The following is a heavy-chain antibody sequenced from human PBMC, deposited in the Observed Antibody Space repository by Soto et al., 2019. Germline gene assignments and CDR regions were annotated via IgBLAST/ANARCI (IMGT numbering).Heavy chain of an antibody. J-gene: IGHJ4*02. D-gene: IGHD3-22*01. CDR1: GFSLSTSGMC. CDR3: ACCSGNVGYYRICLDY. V-gene: IGHV2-70*12. Sequence: SGPTLVNPTQTLTLTCTFSGFSLSTSGMCVSWIRQPPGKALEWLALIDWGDEKYYSTSLKTRLTISKDTSKNLVVCIMANMDRVDTGTYYCACCSGNVGYYRICLDYWGPGTLGTVFS. CDR2: IDWGDEK.